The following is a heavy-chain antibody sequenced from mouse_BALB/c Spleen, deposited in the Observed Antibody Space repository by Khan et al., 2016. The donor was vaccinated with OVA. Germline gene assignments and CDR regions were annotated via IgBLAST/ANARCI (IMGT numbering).Heavy chain of an antibody. CDR3: VRDGAYHRNDGWFAY. D-gene: IGHD2-14*01. J-gene: IGHJ3*01. CDR1: GYTFTSYT. Sequence: VQLKESGAELARPGASVKMSCKASGYTFTSYTIHWIKKRPGQGLEWIGYINPSNGYTNYNQKFKDKATLTTDKSSTTAYQQQRSLTSDDSAVYNCVRDGAYHRNDGWFAYWGQGTLVTVSA. CDR2: INPSNGYT. V-gene: IGHV1-4*01.